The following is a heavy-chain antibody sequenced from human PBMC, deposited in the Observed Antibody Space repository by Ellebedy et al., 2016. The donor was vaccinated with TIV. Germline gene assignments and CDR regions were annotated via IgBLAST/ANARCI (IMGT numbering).Heavy chain of an antibody. J-gene: IGHJ4*02. CDR1: GLTFSTSA. CDR2: IKQDGSEK. V-gene: IGHV3-7*01. CDR3: VKAYYLDF. Sequence: GESLKISCAASGLTFSTSAMGWVRQAPGKGLEWVANIKQDGSEKNYGDSVKGRFTISRDNAKNSLYLQMNSLRAEDTAVYYCVKAYYLDFWGQGTLVTVSS.